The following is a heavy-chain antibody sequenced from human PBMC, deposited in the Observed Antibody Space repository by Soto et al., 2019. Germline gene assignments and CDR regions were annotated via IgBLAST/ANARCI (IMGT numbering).Heavy chain of an antibody. V-gene: IGHV4-59*01. D-gene: IGHD2-2*01. CDR2: IYYSGST. CDR1: GGSISSYY. J-gene: IGHJ6*02. CDR3: ARALPQYYYYGMDV. Sequence: SETLSLTCTVSGGSISSYYWSWIRQPPGKGLEWIGYIYYSGSTNYNPSLKSRVTISVDTSKNQFSLKLSSATAADTAVYYCARALPQYYYYGMDVWGQGTTVTVSS.